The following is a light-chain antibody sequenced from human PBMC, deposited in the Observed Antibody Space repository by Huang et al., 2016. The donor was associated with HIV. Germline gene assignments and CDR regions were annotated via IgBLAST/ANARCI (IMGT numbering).Light chain of an antibody. J-gene: IGKJ1*01. CDR3: LQHKAFHLPT. CDR2: GVS. V-gene: IGKV1-17*03. CDR1: QDIFNY. Sequence: DIQMTQSPSVMSAFVGDRVTITCRANQDIFNYLAWFQQKPGKVPKRLIYGVSSLQSGVPSRFSGSGSGTEFTLTISSLQPEDFATYYCLQHKAFHLPTFGQGTQVEV.